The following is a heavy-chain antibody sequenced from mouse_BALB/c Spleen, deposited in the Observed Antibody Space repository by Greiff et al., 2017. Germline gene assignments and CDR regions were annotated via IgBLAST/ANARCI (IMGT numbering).Heavy chain of an antibody. CDR3: ARNCRPLYYFDY. Sequence: VKLMESGPGLVQPSQSLSITCTVSGFSLTSYGVHWVRQSPGKGLEWLGVIWSGGSTDYNAAFISRLSISKDNSKSQVFFKMNSLQANDTAIYYCARNCRPLYYFDYWGQGTTLTVSS. J-gene: IGHJ2*01. CDR2: IWSGGST. V-gene: IGHV2-2*02. CDR1: GFSLTSYG.